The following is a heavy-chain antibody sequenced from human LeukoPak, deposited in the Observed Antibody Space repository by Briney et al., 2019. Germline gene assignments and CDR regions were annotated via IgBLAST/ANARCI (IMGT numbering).Heavy chain of an antibody. J-gene: IGHJ4*02. D-gene: IGHD3-3*01. Sequence: GGSLRLSCAASGFTFDNYGMSWVRQVPGKGLEWVSSINANGGSTAYADSVRGRFTISRDNAKNSLYLQMNNLRAEDTAFYYCVRHDFWSGFKGGDYWGQRTLVTVSS. V-gene: IGHV3-20*04. CDR2: INANGGST. CDR1: GFTFDNYG. CDR3: VRHDFWSGFKGGDY.